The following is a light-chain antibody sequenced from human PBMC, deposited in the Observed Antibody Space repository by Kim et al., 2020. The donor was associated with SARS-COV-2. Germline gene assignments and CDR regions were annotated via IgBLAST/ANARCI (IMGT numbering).Light chain of an antibody. Sequence: SASVGDRVTIPGQASKSLSSNLNWYQQLPGAAPKVLIYGASSLQRGVPSRFSGSGSGTDLAPTISSLHPGDLANYYCQQCYSTVYSFGQGNDL. CDR3: QQCYSTVYS. V-gene: IGKV1-39*01. J-gene: IGKJ2*03. CDR2: GAS. CDR1: KSLSSN.